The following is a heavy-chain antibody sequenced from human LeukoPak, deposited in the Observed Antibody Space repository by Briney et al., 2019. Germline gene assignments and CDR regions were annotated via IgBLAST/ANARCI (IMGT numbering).Heavy chain of an antibody. Sequence: ASVKVSCKASGYTFTSYYMHWVRQAPGQGLEWMGLINPTGGSTGYAQKFQGRVTMTRDMSTSTDYMELSSLRSEDTAIYYCARDNSVGDNAWWFDPWGEGTLVTVSS. CDR2: INPTGGST. CDR3: ARDNSVGDNAWWFDP. V-gene: IGHV1-46*01. CDR1: GYTFTSYY. J-gene: IGHJ5*02. D-gene: IGHD1-26*01.